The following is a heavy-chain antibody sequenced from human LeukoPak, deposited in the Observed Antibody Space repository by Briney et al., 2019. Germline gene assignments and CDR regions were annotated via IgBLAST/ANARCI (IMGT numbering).Heavy chain of an antibody. Sequence: PGGSLRLSCAASGFTFSSYWMHWVRQAPGKGLVWVSRINSDGSSTSYADSVKGRFTISRDNAKNTLYLQMNSLRAEDTAVYYCARARPGGNIAVAGLTDYWGQGTLVTVSS. D-gene: IGHD6-19*01. CDR2: INSDGSST. V-gene: IGHV3-74*01. CDR3: ARARPGGNIAVAGLTDY. CDR1: GFTFSSYW. J-gene: IGHJ4*02.